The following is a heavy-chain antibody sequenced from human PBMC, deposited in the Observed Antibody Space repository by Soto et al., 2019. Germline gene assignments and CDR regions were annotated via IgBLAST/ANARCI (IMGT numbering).Heavy chain of an antibody. CDR2: IYSNGQS. Sequence: GGSQRLSCAASGVTVSKNYMSWVRQAPGKGLEWVSVIYSNGQSYYADSVKGRFTISRDNSKNMLYLEMNSLRVEDTAMYYCARDRDNDSVFDIWGQGTMVTVS. CDR1: GVTVSKNY. CDR3: ARDRDNDSVFDI. D-gene: IGHD3-10*01. J-gene: IGHJ3*02. V-gene: IGHV3-53*01.